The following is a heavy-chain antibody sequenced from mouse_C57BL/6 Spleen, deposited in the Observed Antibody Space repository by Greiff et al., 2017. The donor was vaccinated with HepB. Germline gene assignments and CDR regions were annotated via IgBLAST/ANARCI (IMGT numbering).Heavy chain of an antibody. D-gene: IGHD2-5*01. Sequence: VQLQQSGAELVKPGASVKISCKASGYAFSSYWMNWVKQRPGKGLEWIGQIYPGDGDTNYNGKFKGKATLTEDKSSSTAYMQLSSLTSEDSAVDFGARAVAYYSNYWCAYWGQGTRVTVSA. V-gene: IGHV1-80*01. CDR3: ARAVAYYSNYWCAY. CDR1: GYAFSSYW. J-gene: IGHJ3*01. CDR2: IYPGDGDT.